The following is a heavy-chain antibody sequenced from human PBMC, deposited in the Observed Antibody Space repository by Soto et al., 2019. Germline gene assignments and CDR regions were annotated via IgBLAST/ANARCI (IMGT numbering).Heavy chain of an antibody. Sequence: PGGSLRLSCAASGFTFSSYWMSWVRQAPGNGLAWVANIKQDGREKYYVDSVKGRFTISRDNAKNSLYLQMNSLRDEDTAVYDCARETGCSSTSCYYFDPWGQGTLVTVAS. V-gene: IGHV3-7*03. CDR3: ARETGCSSTSCYYFDP. CDR1: GFTFSSYW. D-gene: IGHD2-2*01. J-gene: IGHJ5*02. CDR2: IKQDGREK.